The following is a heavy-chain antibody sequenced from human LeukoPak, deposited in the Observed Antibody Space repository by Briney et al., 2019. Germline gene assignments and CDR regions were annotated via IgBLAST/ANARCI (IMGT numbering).Heavy chain of an antibody. D-gene: IGHD5-18*01. J-gene: IGHJ4*02. CDR3: ARDRPGNTAIDY. CDR2: IHSDGRST. CDR1: GFTFSTYW. Sequence: PGGSLRLSCAASGFTFSTYWMHWVRHAPGKGLVWVSRIHSDGRSTSYADSVNGRFTISRDNAKNTPYLQMNSLRAEDTAVYYCARDRPGNTAIDYWGQGTLVTVSS. V-gene: IGHV3-74*01.